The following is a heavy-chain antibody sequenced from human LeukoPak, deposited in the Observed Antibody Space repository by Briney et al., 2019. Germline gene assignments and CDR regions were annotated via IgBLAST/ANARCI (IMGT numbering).Heavy chain of an antibody. V-gene: IGHV3-23*01. J-gene: IGHJ4*02. D-gene: IGHD1-1*01. CDR1: GFTFSSYA. CDR2: ISGSGGTT. CDR3: ATRGTSATKYFAD. Sequence: PGGSLRLSCAASGFTFSSYAMSWVRQAPGKGLEWVSAISGSGGTTYDADSVKGRFTISRDNSKNTLHLQMNSLRAEDTAVYYCATRGTSATKYFADWGQGTLVSVSS.